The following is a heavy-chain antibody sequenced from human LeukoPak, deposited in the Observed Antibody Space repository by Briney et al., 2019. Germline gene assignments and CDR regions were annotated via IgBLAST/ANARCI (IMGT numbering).Heavy chain of an antibody. CDR1: GFSFRSYA. Sequence: GGSLRLSCAASGFSFRSYAMSWVRQAPGKGLEWVSGISGSGGSTYYADSVEGRFTISRDNSKNTLYLQMNSLRAEDTAVYYCAKVDLGLDYWGQGTLVTVSS. J-gene: IGHJ4*02. V-gene: IGHV3-23*01. CDR3: AKVDLGLDY. D-gene: IGHD3-10*01. CDR2: ISGSGGST.